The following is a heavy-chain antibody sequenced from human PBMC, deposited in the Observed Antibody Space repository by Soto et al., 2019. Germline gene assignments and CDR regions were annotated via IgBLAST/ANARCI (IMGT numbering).Heavy chain of an antibody. Sequence: ASVKVSCKASGYTFTSYAMHWVRQAPGQRLEWMGWINAGNGNTKYSQKFQGRVTITRDTSASTAYMELSSRRSEDTAGDYCACITGTARKHFDYSGQGTLVTVSS. V-gene: IGHV1-3*01. J-gene: IGHJ4*02. CDR1: GYTFTSYA. D-gene: IGHD3-3*01. CDR3: ACITGTARKHFDY. CDR2: INAGNGNT.